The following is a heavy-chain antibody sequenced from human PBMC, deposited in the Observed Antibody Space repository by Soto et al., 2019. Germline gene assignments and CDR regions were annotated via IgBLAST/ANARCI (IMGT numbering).Heavy chain of an antibody. V-gene: IGHV4-59*01. CDR2: IYFRGTT. CDR3: ARTNYYDTSGYPFDY. CDR1: GGSISSYY. D-gene: IGHD3-22*01. Sequence: SETLSLTCTVSGGSISSYYWSWIRQPPGKGLEWIGYIYFRGTTNYNPSLKSRVTMSADTSKNQFSLKLNSVTAADTAVYYCARTNYYDTSGYPFDYWGQGMMVTVPQ. J-gene: IGHJ4*02.